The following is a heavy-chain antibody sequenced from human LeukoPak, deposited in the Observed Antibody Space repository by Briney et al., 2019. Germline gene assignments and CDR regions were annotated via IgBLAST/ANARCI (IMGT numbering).Heavy chain of an antibody. D-gene: IGHD3-10*01. CDR3: ARSGEILLWFGELSWFDP. J-gene: IGHJ5*02. CDR1: RGSVSSGSDY. V-gene: IGHV4-61*01. Sequence: SETLSLTCTVSRGSVSSGSDYWSRIRQPPGKGLEWIGYIYYSGSTNYNPSLKSRVTISVDTSKNQFSLKLSSVTAADTAVYYCARSGEILLWFGELSWFDPWGQGTLVTVSS. CDR2: IYYSGST.